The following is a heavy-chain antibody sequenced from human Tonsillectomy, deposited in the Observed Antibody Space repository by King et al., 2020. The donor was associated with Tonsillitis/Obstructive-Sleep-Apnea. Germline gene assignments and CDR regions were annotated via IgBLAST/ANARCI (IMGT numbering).Heavy chain of an antibody. CDR3: ARQSTVKHFDY. CDR1: GYGFTLYW. V-gene: IGHV5-10-1*01. D-gene: IGHD5/OR15-5a*01. J-gene: IGHJ4*02. CDR2: IDPGDSYT. Sequence: VQLVESGAEVKKPGESLRISCEGSGYGFTLYWISWVRQMPGNGLEWLGRIDPGDSYTNYNPSFRGHVTISADKSISTAYLQWSGLKTSDTAIYYCARQSTVKHFDYWGQGTLVTVSS.